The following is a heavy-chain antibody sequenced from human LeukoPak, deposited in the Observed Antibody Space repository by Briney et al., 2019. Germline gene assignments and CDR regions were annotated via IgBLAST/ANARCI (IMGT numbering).Heavy chain of an antibody. V-gene: IGHV4-38-2*01. CDR2: IYHSGST. Sequence: PSETLSLTCAVSGYSISSGYYWGWIRQPPGKGLEWIGSIYHSGSTYYNPSLKSRVTISVDTSKNQFSLKLSSVTAADTAMYYCARIDFWSGYFDYWGQGTLVTVSS. J-gene: IGHJ4*02. CDR3: ARIDFWSGYFDY. D-gene: IGHD3-3*01. CDR1: GYSISSGYY.